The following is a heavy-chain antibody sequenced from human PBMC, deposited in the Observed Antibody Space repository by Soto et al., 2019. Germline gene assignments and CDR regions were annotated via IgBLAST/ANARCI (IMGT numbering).Heavy chain of an antibody. CDR1: GVSIRNYY. J-gene: IGHJ4*02. Sequence: SETLSLTGNVSGVSIRNYYWSWVRQAPGKGLEWIGHINYRGSTSYNPSLKRRVTISIDTSENQFSLKLSSVTAADTAVYYCARAESSSSEGFDYWGRGTLVTVSS. V-gene: IGHV4-59*01. D-gene: IGHD6-6*01. CDR3: ARAESSSSEGFDY. CDR2: INYRGST.